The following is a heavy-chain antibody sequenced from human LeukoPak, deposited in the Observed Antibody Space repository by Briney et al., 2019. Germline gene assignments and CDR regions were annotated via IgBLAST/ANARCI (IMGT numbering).Heavy chain of an antibody. CDR2: IYTSGST. CDR1: GGSTSSYY. CDR3: ARDRGETGTTWFDP. V-gene: IGHV4-4*07. Sequence: SETLSLTCTVSGGSTSSYYWSWIRQPAGKGLEWIGRIYTSGSTNYNPSLKSRVTMSVDTSKNQFSLKLSSVTAADTAVYYCARDRGETGTTWFDPWGQGTLVTVSS. D-gene: IGHD1-7*01. J-gene: IGHJ5*02.